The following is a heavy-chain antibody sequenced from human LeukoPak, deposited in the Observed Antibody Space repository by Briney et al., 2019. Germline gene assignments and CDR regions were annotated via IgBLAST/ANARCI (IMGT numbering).Heavy chain of an antibody. CDR1: GGSVNGYY. Sequence: PSETLPLTCTVSGGSVNGYYWNWIRQAPGKGLEWIGFIHYSGLTVYSPSLQSRVSMSVDTSRNQFSLDLSSVTAADTALYYCARDPPEDEWNSLDSWGQGILVTVSS. CDR3: ARDPPEDEWNSLDS. J-gene: IGHJ4*02. CDR2: IHYSGLT. V-gene: IGHV4-59*02. D-gene: IGHD1-7*01.